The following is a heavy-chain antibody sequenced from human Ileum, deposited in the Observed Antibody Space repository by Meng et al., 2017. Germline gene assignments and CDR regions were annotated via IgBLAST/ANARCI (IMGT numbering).Heavy chain of an antibody. CDR1: SGSITSDTY. CDR3: ARHGGYYQGF. Sequence: QVQLQESGPGLVKPLGTRSLTVAVSSGSITSDTYWSWVRLPPGKGLEWIGQISHSGSTFYNPSLKSRVTMSVDKSKSQFSLMLTSVTAADTAVYYCARHGGYYQGFWGQGTLVTVSS. J-gene: IGHJ4*02. D-gene: IGHD4-23*01. CDR2: ISHSGST. V-gene: IGHV4-4*02.